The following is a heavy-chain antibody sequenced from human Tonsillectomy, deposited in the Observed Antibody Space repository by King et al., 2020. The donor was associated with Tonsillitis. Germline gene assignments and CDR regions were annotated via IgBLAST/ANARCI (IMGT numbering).Heavy chain of an antibody. J-gene: IGHJ5*02. CDR2: IYSGGSST. V-gene: IGHV3-23*03. D-gene: IGHD2-21*01. CDR3: AKAHGDSEFPFDP. Sequence: EVQLVESGGGLVQPGGSLRLSCAASGFTFSNYAMSWVRQAPGKGLEWVSVIYSGGSSTYYADSVKGRFTISRDNSKNTLYLQMNSMRPEDTAVYYCAKAHGDSEFPFDPWGQGTLVTVSS. CDR1: GFTFSNYA.